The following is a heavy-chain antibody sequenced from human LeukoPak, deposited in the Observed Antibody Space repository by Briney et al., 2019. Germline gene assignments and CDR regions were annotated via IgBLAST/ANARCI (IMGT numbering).Heavy chain of an antibody. CDR1: GGTFSSYA. V-gene: IGHV1-69*04. CDR3: AKEYYYGSGAFPTDY. J-gene: IGHJ4*02. D-gene: IGHD3-10*01. Sequence: SVKVSCKASGGTFSSYAISWVRQAPGQGLEWMGRIIPILGIANYAQKFQGRVTITADKSTSTAYMELSSLRSEDTAVYYCAKEYYYGSGAFPTDYWGQGTLVTVSS. CDR2: IIPILGIA.